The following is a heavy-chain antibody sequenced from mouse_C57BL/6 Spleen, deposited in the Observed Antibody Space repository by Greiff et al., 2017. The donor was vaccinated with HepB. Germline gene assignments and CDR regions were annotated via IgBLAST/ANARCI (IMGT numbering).Heavy chain of an antibody. D-gene: IGHD2-5*01. CDR2: IYPRDGST. CDR3: ARDSNHSWFAY. Sequence: VKLQESGPELVKPGASVKLSCKASGYTFTSYDINWVKQRPGQGLEWIGWIYPRDGSTKYNEKFKGKATLTVDTSSSTAYMELHSLTSEDSAVYFCARDSNHSWFAYWGQGTLVTVSA. J-gene: IGHJ3*01. V-gene: IGHV1-85*01. CDR1: GYTFTSYD.